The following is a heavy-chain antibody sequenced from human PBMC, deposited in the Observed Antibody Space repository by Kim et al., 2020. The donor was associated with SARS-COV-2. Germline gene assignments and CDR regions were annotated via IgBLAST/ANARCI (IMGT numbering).Heavy chain of an antibody. V-gene: IGHV4-34*01. CDR1: GGSFSGYY. CDR3: VGWPQLVPY. D-gene: IGHD6-13*01. CDR2: INHSGST. Sequence: SETLSLTCAVYGGSFSGYYWSWIRQPPGKGLEWIGEINHSGSTNYNPSLKSRVTISVDTSKNQFSLKLSSVTAADTAVYYCVGWPQLVPYWGQGTLVTVSS. J-gene: IGHJ4*02.